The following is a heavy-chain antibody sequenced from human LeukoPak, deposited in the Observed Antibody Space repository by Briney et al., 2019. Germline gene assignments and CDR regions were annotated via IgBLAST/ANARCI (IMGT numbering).Heavy chain of an antibody. V-gene: IGHV3-23*01. CDR2: ISGDGGST. CDR3: AKDPLVSASYIYFDS. CDR1: GFTLSSYA. J-gene: IGHJ4*02. D-gene: IGHD2/OR15-2a*01. Sequence: GGSLRLSCTASGFTLSSYAMSWVRQAPGKGLEWVSSISGDGGSTHYADSVQGRFTISRDNSRNTLYLQMNSLRAEDTAVYYCAKDPLVSASYIYFDSWGQGILVTVSS.